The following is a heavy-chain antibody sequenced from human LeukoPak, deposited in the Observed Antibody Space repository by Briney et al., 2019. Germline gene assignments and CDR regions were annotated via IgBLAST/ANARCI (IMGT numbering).Heavy chain of an antibody. CDR2: IYYSGST. CDR3: ARVMVATILFDY. J-gene: IGHJ4*02. Sequence: SSETLSLTCAVSGGSISSGGYSWSWIRQPPGKGLEWIGYIYYSGSTYYNPSLKSRVTISVDTSKNQFSLKLSSVTAADTAVYYCARVMVATILFDYWGQGTLVTVSS. D-gene: IGHD5-12*01. V-gene: IGHV4-30-4*07. CDR1: GGSISSGGYS.